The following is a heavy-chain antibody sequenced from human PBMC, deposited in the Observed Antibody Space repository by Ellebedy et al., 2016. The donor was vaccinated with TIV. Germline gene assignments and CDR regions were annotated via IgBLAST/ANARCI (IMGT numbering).Heavy chain of an antibody. V-gene: IGHV1-18*01. J-gene: IGHJ4*02. Sequence: ASVKVSCXVSGYTFIRYGMSWVRQAPGQGLEWMGWIAVYNGHTKYAQKFQDRDVMTTETATSTVYMELRSLRSDDTAVYYCARFYDHSSGYFDYWGQGTLVTVSS. CDR3: ARFYDHSSGYFDY. CDR1: GYTFIRYG. D-gene: IGHD3-22*01. CDR2: IAVYNGHT.